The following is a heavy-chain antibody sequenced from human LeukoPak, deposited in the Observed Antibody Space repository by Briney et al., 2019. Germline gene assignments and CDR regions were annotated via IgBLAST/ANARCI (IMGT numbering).Heavy chain of an antibody. D-gene: IGHD4-23*01. V-gene: IGHV5-51*01. CDR2: IYPGGSDT. CDR1: GYSFTSFW. J-gene: IGHJ3*02. Sequence: GESLKSSCKGSGYSFTSFWIGWVRQMPGKGLEWMGIIYPGGSDTRYSPSFQGQVTISADKSISTAYLQWSSLKASDTAMYYCARRKSGYGGLQAFDTWGQGTMVTVPS. CDR3: ARRKSGYGGLQAFDT.